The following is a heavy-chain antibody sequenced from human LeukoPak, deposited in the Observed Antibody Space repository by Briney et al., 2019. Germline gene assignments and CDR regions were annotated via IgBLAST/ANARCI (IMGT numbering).Heavy chain of an antibody. Sequence: SETLSLTCAVYGESFSGYYWSWIRQPPGKGLEWIGEINHSGSTNYNPSLKSRVTLSVDTSKNQFSLKLTSVTAADTAVYYCARIGPYWYFDLWGRGTLVTVSS. D-gene: IGHD3-22*01. CDR1: GESFSGYY. V-gene: IGHV4-34*01. CDR3: ARIGPYWYFDL. J-gene: IGHJ2*01. CDR2: INHSGST.